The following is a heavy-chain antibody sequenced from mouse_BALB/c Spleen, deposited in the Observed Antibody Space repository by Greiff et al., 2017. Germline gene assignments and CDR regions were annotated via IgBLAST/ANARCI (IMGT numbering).Heavy chain of an antibody. CDR3: AREGGITPYYFDY. CDR2: INSNGGST. V-gene: IGHV5-6-3*01. CDR1: GFTFSSYG. Sequence: EVQLVESGGGLVQPGGSLKLSCAASGFTFSSYGMSWVRQTPDKRLELVATINSNGGSTYYPDSVKGRFTISRDNAKNTLYLQMSSLKSEDTAMYYCAREGGITPYYFDYWGQGTTLTVSS. J-gene: IGHJ2*01. D-gene: IGHD1-2*01.